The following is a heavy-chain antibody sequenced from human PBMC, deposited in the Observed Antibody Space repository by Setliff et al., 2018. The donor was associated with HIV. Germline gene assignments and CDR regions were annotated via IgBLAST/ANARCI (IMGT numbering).Heavy chain of an antibody. CDR2: IRGKSFGGTR. Sequence: TGGSLRLSCKTSGLPFGVYTMNWVRQAPGKGLEWVASIRGKSFGGTREYAASVRGRFTISRDESKSIAYLQMDSLKTEDTAVYYCSRDRATYFASAPSHWGQGTLVTVSS. V-gene: IGHV3-49*04. CDR1: GLPFGVYT. D-gene: IGHD2-21*01. J-gene: IGHJ4*02. CDR3: SRDRATYFASAPSH.